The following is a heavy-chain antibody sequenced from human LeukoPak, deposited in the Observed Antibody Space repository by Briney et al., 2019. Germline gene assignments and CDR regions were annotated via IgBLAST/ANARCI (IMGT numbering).Heavy chain of an antibody. Sequence: KPSETLSLTCTVSGDSISSGNYWGWIRQPPGKGLEWIGSIFHTGSTYFNLSLKSRVTISVDTSKNQFSLKLSSVTAADTAVYYCASAWYYDSSGYYAIDYWGQGTLVTVSS. CDR3: ASAWYYDSSGYYAIDY. V-gene: IGHV4-38-2*02. CDR1: GDSISSGNY. J-gene: IGHJ4*02. CDR2: IFHTGST. D-gene: IGHD3-22*01.